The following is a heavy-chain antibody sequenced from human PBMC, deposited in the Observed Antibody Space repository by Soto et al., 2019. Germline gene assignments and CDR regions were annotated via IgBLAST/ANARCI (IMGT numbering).Heavy chain of an antibody. V-gene: IGHV4-59*08. CDR1: GGSLTSYY. CDR2: VYYTGIA. Sequence: ETLSLTCTVSGGSLTSYYWSWIRQPPGKGLEWIGFVYYTGIARYNPSLKSRVTISVDTSKNQFSLQLSSVTVADTAVYYCARIVALTGLFAFSFDSWGQGALVTVSS. CDR3: ARIVALTGLFAFSFDS. D-gene: IGHD3-22*01. J-gene: IGHJ4*02.